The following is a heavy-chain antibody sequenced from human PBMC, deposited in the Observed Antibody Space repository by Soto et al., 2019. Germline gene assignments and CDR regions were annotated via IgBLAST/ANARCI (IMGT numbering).Heavy chain of an antibody. J-gene: IGHJ5*02. Sequence: LVQSGGGSVQPGGSLRLSCVGSGFTFRPYWMHWVRQRPGRGLEWVSLINHDGTTTIYADPVRGRVSISRDNDRSTLYLQMNSLTAEDTAVYYCVREVCVFDGCFSRGWFDPWGQGTLVTVSS. CDR3: VREVCVFDGCFSRGWFDP. V-gene: IGHV3-74*01. D-gene: IGHD3-9*01. CDR2: INHDGTTT. CDR1: GFTFRPYW.